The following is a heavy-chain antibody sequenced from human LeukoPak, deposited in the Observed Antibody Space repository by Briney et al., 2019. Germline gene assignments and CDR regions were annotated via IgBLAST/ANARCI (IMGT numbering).Heavy chain of an antibody. V-gene: IGHV1-2*06. J-gene: IGHJ5*02. CDR3: ARGRRRLGVAGTRWFDP. D-gene: IGHD6-19*01. Sequence: GASVKVSCKASGYTFTGYYMNWVRQAPGQGLEWMGRINPNSGGTNYAQKFQGRVTMTRDTSISTAYMELSRLRSDDTAVYYCARGRRRLGVAGTRWFDPWGQGTLVTISS. CDR1: GYTFTGYY. CDR2: INPNSGGT.